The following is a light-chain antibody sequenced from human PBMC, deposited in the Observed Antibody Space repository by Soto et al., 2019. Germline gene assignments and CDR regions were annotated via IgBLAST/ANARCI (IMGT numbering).Light chain of an antibody. CDR2: NNN. Sequence: QSALTQPPSASGTPGQRVTISCSGSSSNIETNTVDWYQHLPGTAPQVLIFNNNQRPSGVPDRLSGSKSGTSASLAISGLQSEDEADYYCAVWDDSLSGMVFGGGTQLTV. J-gene: IGLJ2*01. CDR3: AVWDDSLSGMV. CDR1: SSNIETNT. V-gene: IGLV1-44*01.